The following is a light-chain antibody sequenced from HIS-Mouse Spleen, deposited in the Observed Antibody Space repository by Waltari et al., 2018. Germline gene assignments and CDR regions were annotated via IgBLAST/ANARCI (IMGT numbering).Light chain of an antibody. Sequence: QFALNQPSSVSGSPGQSVTIPCTGTSSDVGGSTFVSWYQQPPGKAPKPMIYDVSKRPSGFPDRFSGSKSGNTASLTISGLQAEDEADYYCCSYAGSYTFPYVFGTGTKVTVL. CDR1: SSDVGGSTF. CDR2: DVS. CDR3: CSYAGSYTFPYV. V-gene: IGLV2-11*01. J-gene: IGLJ1*01.